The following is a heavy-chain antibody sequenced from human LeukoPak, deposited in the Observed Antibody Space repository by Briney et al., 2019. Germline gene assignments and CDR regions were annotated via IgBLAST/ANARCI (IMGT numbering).Heavy chain of an antibody. CDR1: GYTFTSYG. CDR3: AREELRFLEWSYYYYGMDV. D-gene: IGHD3-3*01. V-gene: IGHV1-18*01. J-gene: IGHJ6*02. Sequence: ASVKVSCKASGYTFTSYGISWVRQAPGQGLEWMGWISAYNGNTNYAQKLQGRVTMTTDTSTSTAYMELSSLRSEDTAVYYCAREELRFLEWSYYYYGMDVWGQGTTVTVSS. CDR2: ISAYNGNT.